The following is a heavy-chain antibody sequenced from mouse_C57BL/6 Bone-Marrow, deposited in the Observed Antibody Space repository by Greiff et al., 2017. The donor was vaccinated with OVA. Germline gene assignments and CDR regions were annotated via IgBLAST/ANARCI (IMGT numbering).Heavy chain of an antibody. CDR2: IDPENGDT. J-gene: IGHJ2*01. D-gene: IGHD1-1*02. Sequence: EVKLVESGAELVRPGASVKLSCTASGFNIKDDYMHWVKQRPEQGLEWIGWIDPENGDTEYASKFQGKATITADTSSNTAYLQLSSLTSEDTAVYYCTVAVDYWGQGTTLTVSS. V-gene: IGHV14-4*01. CDR3: TVAVDY. CDR1: GFNIKDDY.